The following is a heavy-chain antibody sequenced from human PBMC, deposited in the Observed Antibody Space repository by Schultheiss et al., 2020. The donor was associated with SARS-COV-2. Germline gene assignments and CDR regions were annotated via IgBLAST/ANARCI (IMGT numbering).Heavy chain of an antibody. D-gene: IGHD3-3*01. V-gene: IGHV4-59*01. CDR2: IYYSGST. CDR3: ARDFRRSDFWSGNAHWYFDL. CDR1: GGSISSYY. Sequence: SETLSLTCTVSGGSISSYYWSWTRQPPGKGLEWIGYIYYSGSTNYNPSLKSRVTISVDTSKNQFSLKLSSVTAADTAVYYCARDFRRSDFWSGNAHWYFDLWGRGTLVTVSS. J-gene: IGHJ2*01.